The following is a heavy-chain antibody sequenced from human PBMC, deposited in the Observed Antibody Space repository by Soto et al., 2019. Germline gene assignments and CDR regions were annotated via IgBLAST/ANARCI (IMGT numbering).Heavy chain of an antibody. CDR3: ARDVAMPTGLGLGY. D-gene: IGHD4-4*01. V-gene: IGHV3-30*03. CDR1: GFAFTNYG. Sequence: GGSLRLSCAASGFAFTNYGFHWVRQAPGKGLEWVAHISNDGTKKFYADSVKGRFTISRDNSETTVYLHLTSLRPDDTTLFYCARDVAMPTGLGLGYWGQGTLVTVSS. J-gene: IGHJ1*01. CDR2: ISNDGTKK.